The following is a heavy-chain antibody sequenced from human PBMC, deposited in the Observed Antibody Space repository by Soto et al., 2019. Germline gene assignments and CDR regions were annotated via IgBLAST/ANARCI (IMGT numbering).Heavy chain of an antibody. J-gene: IGHJ6*02. CDR2: ISYDGSNK. Sequence: QVQLVESGGGVVQPGRSLRLSCAASGFTFSSYAMHWVRQAPGKGLEWVAVISYDGSNKNYADSVKGRFTISRDNSKNTLYLQMNSLRAEHTAVYYCARGYDFWSGYYYPYGMDVWGQGTTVTVSS. CDR3: ARGYDFWSGYYYPYGMDV. D-gene: IGHD3-3*01. V-gene: IGHV3-30-3*01. CDR1: GFTFSSYA.